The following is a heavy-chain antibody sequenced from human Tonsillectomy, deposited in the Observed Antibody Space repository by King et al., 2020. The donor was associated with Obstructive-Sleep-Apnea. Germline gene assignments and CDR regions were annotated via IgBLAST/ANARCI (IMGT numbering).Heavy chain of an antibody. CDR3: AREWLGVEY. V-gene: IGHV4-59*01. D-gene: IGHD6-19*01. CDR2: IYYTGSA. CDR1: GGSITSYY. J-gene: IGHJ4*02. Sequence: VQLQESGPGLVKPSETLSLTCTVSGGSITSYYWSWIRQPPGKGLEWIGYIYYTGSANYNPSLKSLVTISLDTSKNQFSLRLSSVTAADTAVFYCAREWLGVEYWGQGTLVTVSS.